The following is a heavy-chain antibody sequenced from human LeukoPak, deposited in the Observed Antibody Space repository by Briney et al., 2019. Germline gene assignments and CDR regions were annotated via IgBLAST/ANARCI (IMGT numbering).Heavy chain of an antibody. D-gene: IGHD3-22*01. Sequence: GESLKISCKGSGYSFTSYWIGWVRQMPGKGLEWMGIIYPGDSDTRYSPSFQGQVTILADKSISTAYLQWSSLKASDTAMYYCARSDSSGYYPTSADYWGQGTLVTVSS. J-gene: IGHJ4*02. CDR3: ARSDSSGYYPTSADY. V-gene: IGHV5-51*01. CDR2: IYPGDSDT. CDR1: GYSFTSYW.